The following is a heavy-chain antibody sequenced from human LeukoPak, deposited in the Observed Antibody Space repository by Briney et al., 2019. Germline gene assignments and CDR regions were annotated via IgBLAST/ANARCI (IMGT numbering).Heavy chain of an antibody. CDR3: ARRFCSVGACYYFDY. V-gene: IGHV3-21*01. CDR1: GFTVSSHI. D-gene: IGHD2-15*01. J-gene: IGHJ4*02. CDR2: ITGSTGYI. Sequence: GGSLRLSRAASGFTVSSHIMNWVRQAPGKGLEWVSSITGSTGYIFYADSVKGRFTISRDNAENSLYLQMNSLRAEDTAVYYCARRFCSVGACYYFDYWGQGTLVTVSS.